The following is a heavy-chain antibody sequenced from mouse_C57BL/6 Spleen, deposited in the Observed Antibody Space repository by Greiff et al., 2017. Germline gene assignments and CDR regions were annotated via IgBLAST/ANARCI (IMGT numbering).Heavy chain of an antibody. Sequence: VQLQQSGAELVRPGTSVKVSCKASGYAFTNYLIEWVKQRPGQGLEWIGVINPGSGGTNYNEKFKGKATLTADKSSSTAYMQLSSLTSEDSAVYFCARSEYYGMDYWGQGTSVTVSS. CDR3: ARSEYYGMDY. D-gene: IGHD1-1*01. CDR1: GYAFTNYL. V-gene: IGHV1-54*01. CDR2: INPGSGGT. J-gene: IGHJ4*01.